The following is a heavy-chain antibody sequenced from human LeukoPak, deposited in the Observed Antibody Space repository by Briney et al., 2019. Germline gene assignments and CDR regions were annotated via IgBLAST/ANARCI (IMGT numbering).Heavy chain of an antibody. CDR3: ARVYYGSGSLHYYYYYMDV. D-gene: IGHD3-10*01. CDR1: GFTFSSYS. CDR2: ISSSSSYI. Sequence: GGSLRLSCAASGFTFSSYSMNWVRQAPGKGLEWVSSISSSSSYIYYADSVKGRFTISRDNAKNSLYLQMNSLRAEDTAVYYCARVYYGSGSLHYYYYYMDVWGKGTTVTISS. J-gene: IGHJ6*03. V-gene: IGHV3-21*04.